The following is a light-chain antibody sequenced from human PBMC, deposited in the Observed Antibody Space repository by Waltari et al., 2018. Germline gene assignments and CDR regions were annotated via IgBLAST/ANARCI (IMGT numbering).Light chain of an antibody. CDR1: GLTRKY. J-gene: IGLJ3*02. CDR3: YSADVNNYWA. CDR2: DDN. Sequence: SYELTQPPSLSLSPGQTDVITCHGHGLTRKYAYWYQQKSGQAPVVVIYDDNKRPSGIPGRFSGSASGTMATLTISGAQAEDEADYYCYSADVNNYWAFGGGTKLTV. V-gene: IGLV3-10*01.